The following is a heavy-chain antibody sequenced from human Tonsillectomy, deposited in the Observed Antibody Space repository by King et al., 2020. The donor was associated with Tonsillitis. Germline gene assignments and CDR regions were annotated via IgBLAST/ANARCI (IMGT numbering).Heavy chain of an antibody. V-gene: IGHV3-30*01. CDR1: GFTFTSDR. D-gene: IGHD1-7*01. Sequence: VQLVESGGGVVQPGRSLRLSCAAPGFTFTSDRMHWVRQAPGKGLEWVAVFAFDGSREFYAGSVKGRFTMSRANSKNTAFLQMNSLSTEDTAVYYCAVEGGTPSRAFDIWGQGTMVTVSS. J-gene: IGHJ3*02. CDR2: FAFDGSRE. CDR3: AVEGGTPSRAFDI.